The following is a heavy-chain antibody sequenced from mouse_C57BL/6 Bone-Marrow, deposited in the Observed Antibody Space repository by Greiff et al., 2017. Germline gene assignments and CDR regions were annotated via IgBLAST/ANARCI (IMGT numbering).Heavy chain of an antibody. V-gene: IGHV1-15*01. CDR2: IDPETGGT. D-gene: IGHD1-1*01. J-gene: IGHJ1*03. CDR3: TTYGSSPWYFDV. Sequence: LQESGAELVRPGASVTLSCKASGYTFTDYEMHWVKQTPVHGLEWIGAIDPETGGTAYNQKFKGKAILTADKSSSTAYMELRSLTSEDSAVYYCTTYGSSPWYFDVWGTGTTVTVSS. CDR1: GYTFTDYE.